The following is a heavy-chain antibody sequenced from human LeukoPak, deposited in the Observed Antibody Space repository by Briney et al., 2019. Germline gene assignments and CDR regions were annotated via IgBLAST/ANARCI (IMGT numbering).Heavy chain of an antibody. CDR2: INHSGST. CDR1: GGSFSGYY. CDR3: ARLASSGYYSSTSVMTDY. Sequence: PSETLSLTCAVYGGSFSGYYWSWIRQPPGKGLEGIGEINHSGSTNYNPSLKSRVTISVDTSKNQSSLKLSSVTAADTAVYYCARLASSGYYSSTSVMTDYWGQGTLVTVSS. J-gene: IGHJ4*02. D-gene: IGHD3-22*01. V-gene: IGHV4-34*01.